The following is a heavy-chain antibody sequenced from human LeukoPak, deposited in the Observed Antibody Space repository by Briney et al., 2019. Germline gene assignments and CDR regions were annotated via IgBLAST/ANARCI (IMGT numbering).Heavy chain of an antibody. CDR2: FYYSGST. CDR1: GGSISSYY. J-gene: IGHJ4*02. CDR3: ARDRCYASGNCYIAY. V-gene: IGHV4-59*01. Sequence: SETLSLTCTVSGGSISSYYWSWIRRPPGKGLEWIGYFYYSGSTNYNPSLKSRVTISVDTSKNQFSLKLTSVTAADTAVYYCARDRCYASGNCYIAYWGQGTLVTVSS. D-gene: IGHD3-10*01.